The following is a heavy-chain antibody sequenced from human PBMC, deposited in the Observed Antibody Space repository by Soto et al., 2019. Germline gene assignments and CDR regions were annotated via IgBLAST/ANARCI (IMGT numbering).Heavy chain of an antibody. Sequence: ASVKVSCKATGYTFTSYAMHWVRQAPGQRLEWMGWINASNGNTNYSQKFQGRVTITRDESTSTAYMELSSLRSEDTAVYYCARSYCSSTSCLEPYYYYGMDVWGQGTTVTVSS. D-gene: IGHD2-2*01. CDR1: GYTFTSYA. J-gene: IGHJ6*02. CDR2: INASNGNT. CDR3: ARSYCSSTSCLEPYYYYGMDV. V-gene: IGHV1-3*01.